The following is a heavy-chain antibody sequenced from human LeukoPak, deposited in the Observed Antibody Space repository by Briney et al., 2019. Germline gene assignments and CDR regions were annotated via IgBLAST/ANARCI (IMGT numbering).Heavy chain of an antibody. CDR2: ISYSSSTI. D-gene: IGHD1-26*01. Sequence: PGGSLRLSCAASGFTFSSFSMNWVRQAPGKGLEWVSYISYSSSTIYYADSVKGRFTISRDNAKTSLYLQMNTLRDEDTAVYYCARDHYRFIDYWGQGTLVTVSS. CDR1: GFTFSSFS. V-gene: IGHV3-48*02. J-gene: IGHJ4*02. CDR3: ARDHYRFIDY.